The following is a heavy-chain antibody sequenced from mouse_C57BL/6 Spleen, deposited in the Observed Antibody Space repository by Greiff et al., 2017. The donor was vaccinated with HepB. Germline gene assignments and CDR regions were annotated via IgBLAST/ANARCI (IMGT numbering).Heavy chain of an antibody. J-gene: IGHJ4*01. Sequence: VQLQQPGAELVKPGASVKLSCKASGYTFTSYWMHWVKQRPGRGLEWIGRIDPNSGGTKYNEKFKSKATLTVDKPSSTAYMQLSSLTSEDSAVYYSAARASLLHYAMDYWGQGTSVTVSS. CDR3: AARASLLHYAMDY. CDR1: GYTFTSYW. CDR2: IDPNSGGT. V-gene: IGHV1-72*01. D-gene: IGHD6-1*01.